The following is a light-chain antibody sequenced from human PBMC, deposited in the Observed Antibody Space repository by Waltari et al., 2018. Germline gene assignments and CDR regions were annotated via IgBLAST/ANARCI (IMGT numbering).Light chain of an antibody. V-gene: IGKV3-20*01. CDR2: GAS. CDR1: QNLGRV. J-gene: IGKJ1*01. CDR3: QNHERLPAV. Sequence: EIVLTQSQGTLPLSPGARATLSCRASQNLGRVLIWYQQKLRQAPRLLIYGASSRAAGIPDRFSGSGSGTDFSLTISRLEPEDFAVYYCQNHERLPAVFGQGTNVEIK.